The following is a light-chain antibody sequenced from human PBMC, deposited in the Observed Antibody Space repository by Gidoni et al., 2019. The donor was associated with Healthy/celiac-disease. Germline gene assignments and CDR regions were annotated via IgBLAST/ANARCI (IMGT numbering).Light chain of an antibody. CDR1: ALPKQY. Sequence: SYELTQPPSVSVSPGQTARSTCSGDALPKQYAYWYQQKPGQAPVLVIYKDSERPSGIPERFSGSSSGTTVTLTISGVQAEDEADYYCQSAASSGTYVFGTGTKVTVL. J-gene: IGLJ1*01. CDR3: QSAASSGTYV. CDR2: KDS. V-gene: IGLV3-25*02.